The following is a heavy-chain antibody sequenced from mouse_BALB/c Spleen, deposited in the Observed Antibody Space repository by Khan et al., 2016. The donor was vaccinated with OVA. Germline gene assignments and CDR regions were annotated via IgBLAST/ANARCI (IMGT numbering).Heavy chain of an antibody. D-gene: IGHD2-14*01. J-gene: IGHJ4*01. CDR1: GFTFTNYG. V-gene: IGHV9-3-1*01. CDR3: ARVGYNGTMDC. CDR2: INTYTGEP. Sequence: QIQLVQSGPELKKPGETVQISCKASGFTFTNYGMNWVKQAPGKGLKWMGWINTYTGEPTFADDFKGRFAFSLETSASTAYLPINSLKNEDTATYFCARVGYNGTMDCWGQGTSVTVSS.